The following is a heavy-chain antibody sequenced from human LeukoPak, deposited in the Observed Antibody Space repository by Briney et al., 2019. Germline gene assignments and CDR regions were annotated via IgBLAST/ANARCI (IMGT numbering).Heavy chain of an antibody. V-gene: IGHV3-11*01. CDR1: GFTFSDYY. D-gene: IGHD3-22*01. CDR2: ISSSGSTI. J-gene: IGHJ4*02. CDR3: ARNFYDSGEQLRRGEGY. Sequence: GGSLRLSCAASGFTFSDYYMSWIRQAPGKGLEWVSYISSSGSTIYYADSVKGRFTISRDSAKNSLYLQMNSLRAEDTAVYYCARNFYDSGEQLRRGEGYWGQGTLVTVSS.